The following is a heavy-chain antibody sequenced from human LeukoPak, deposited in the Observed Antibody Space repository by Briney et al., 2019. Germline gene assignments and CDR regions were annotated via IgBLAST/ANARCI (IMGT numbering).Heavy chain of an antibody. J-gene: IGHJ5*02. CDR2: INPGDSDT. V-gene: IGHV5-51*01. Sequence: GESLKISCQASGHSFTSSWIGWARQMPGKGLEWMAIINPGDSDTRYSPSFQGQVTISADKSISTVYLQWGSLKASDTAMYYCARQPGAGWFDPWGQGTLVTVSP. CDR1: GHSFTSSW. D-gene: IGHD3-10*01. CDR3: ARQPGAGWFDP.